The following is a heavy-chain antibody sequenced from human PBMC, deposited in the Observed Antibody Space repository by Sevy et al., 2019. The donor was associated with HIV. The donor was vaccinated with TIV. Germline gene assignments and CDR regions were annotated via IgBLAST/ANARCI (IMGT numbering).Heavy chain of an antibody. Sequence: GGSLRLSCAASGFTFDDHAMHWVRQAPGKGLEWVSAISWNSGSIGYADSVKGRFTISRDNARNSLYLQMKSLRAEDTALYYCARWRGSGWYNNYFDSWGQGTLVTVSS. CDR3: ARWRGSGWYNNYFDS. J-gene: IGHJ4*02. D-gene: IGHD6-19*01. V-gene: IGHV3-9*01. CDR2: ISWNSGSI. CDR1: GFTFDDHA.